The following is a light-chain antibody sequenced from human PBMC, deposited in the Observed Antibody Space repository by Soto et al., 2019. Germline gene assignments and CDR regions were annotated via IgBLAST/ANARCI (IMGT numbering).Light chain of an antibody. CDR2: DAS. CDR3: QQYNNWPT. J-gene: IGKJ1*01. Sequence: EIVMTQSPATLSVSPGERATLSCRASQSVSSNLAWYQQKPGQAPRLLIYDASTRATGIPARFSGSGSGTECTLTISGLQSEDFAVYYCQQYNNWPTFGQGTKVEIK. CDR1: QSVSSN. V-gene: IGKV3-15*01.